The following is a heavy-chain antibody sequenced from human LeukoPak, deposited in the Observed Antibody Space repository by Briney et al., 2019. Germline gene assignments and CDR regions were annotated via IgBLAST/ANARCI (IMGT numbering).Heavy chain of an antibody. J-gene: IGHJ4*02. CDR3: SRESGPFSPFGH. Sequence: SETLSLTCTVSGDSISSYYWSWIRQPPGKGLEWIGYIYYSGSTNYNPSLRSRVTMSLDESKNHLSLILASVTAADTAIYYCSRESGPFSPFGHRGQGTLVTVTS. CDR2: IYYSGST. D-gene: IGHD1-26*01. CDR1: GDSISSYY. V-gene: IGHV4-59*12.